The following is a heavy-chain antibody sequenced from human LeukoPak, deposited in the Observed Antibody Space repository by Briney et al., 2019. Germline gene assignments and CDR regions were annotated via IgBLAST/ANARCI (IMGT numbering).Heavy chain of an antibody. J-gene: IGHJ4*02. CDR1: GGSISSGDYY. V-gene: IGHV4-30-4*01. CDR3: ARGRNSSGYYLVYYFDY. CDR2: IYYSGST. Sequence: SQTLSLTCTVSGGSISSGDYYWSWIRQPPGKGLEWIGYIYYSGSTYYNPSLKSRVTISVDTSKNQFSLKLSSVTAADTAVYYCARGRNSSGYYLVYYFDYWGQGTLVTVSS. D-gene: IGHD3-22*01.